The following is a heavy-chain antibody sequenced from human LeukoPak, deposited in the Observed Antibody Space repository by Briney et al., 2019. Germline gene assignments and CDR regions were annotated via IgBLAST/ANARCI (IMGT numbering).Heavy chain of an antibody. D-gene: IGHD6-19*01. Sequence: SETLSLTCTVSGGSISSSSYYWGWIRQPPGKGLEWIGSIYYRGSTYYNPSPKSRVAISVDTSKNQFSLKLSSVTAADTAVYYCARDSRSGWGNWFDPWGQGTLVTVSS. CDR1: GGSISSSSYY. J-gene: IGHJ5*02. V-gene: IGHV4-39*07. CDR2: IYYRGST. CDR3: ARDSRSGWGNWFDP.